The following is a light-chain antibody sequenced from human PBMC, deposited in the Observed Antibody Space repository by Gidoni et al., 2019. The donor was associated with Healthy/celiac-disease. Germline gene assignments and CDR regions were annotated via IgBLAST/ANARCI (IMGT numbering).Light chain of an antibody. CDR1: QSILHSNGYDY. J-gene: IGKJ5*01. CDR2: LGS. Sequence: DVVMTQSPLSLPVTPGEPASISCRSSQSILHSNGYDYLDWYLQKPGQSPQLLIYLGSNRASGVPDRFSGSGSGTDFTLKISRVDAEDVGIYYCMQALQTPIXFXQGTRLDIK. CDR3: MQALQTPIX. V-gene: IGKV2-28*01.